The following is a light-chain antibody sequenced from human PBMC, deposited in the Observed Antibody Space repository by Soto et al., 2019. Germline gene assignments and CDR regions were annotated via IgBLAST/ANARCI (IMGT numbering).Light chain of an antibody. Sequence: QSALTPPRSVSGSPGQSVTISCTGTSGDVGGSNHVSWYQHHPGKAPKFLIYDVTKRPSGVPDRFSGSKSGNTASLAISGLQAEDEADYYCCSDAGSYTFVFGTGTKSPS. J-gene: IGLJ1*01. CDR1: SGDVGGSNH. V-gene: IGLV2-11*01. CDR3: CSDAGSYTFV. CDR2: DVT.